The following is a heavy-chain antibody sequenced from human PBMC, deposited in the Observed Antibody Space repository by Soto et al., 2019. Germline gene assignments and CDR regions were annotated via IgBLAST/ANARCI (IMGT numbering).Heavy chain of an antibody. J-gene: IGHJ6*02. CDR2: ISAYNGNT. CDR1: GCTFTSYG. V-gene: IGHV1-18*04. CDR3: ARVPVVPAAIRYYYYGMDV. Sequence: ASVKVSCKASGCTFTSYGISWVRQAPGQGLEWMGWISAYNGNTNYAQKLQGRVTMTTDTSTSTAYMELRSLRSDDTAVYYCARVPVVPAAIRYYYYGMDVWGQGTTVTVSS. D-gene: IGHD2-2*02.